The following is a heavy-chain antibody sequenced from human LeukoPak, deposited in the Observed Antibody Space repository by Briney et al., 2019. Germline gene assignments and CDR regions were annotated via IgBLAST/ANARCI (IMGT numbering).Heavy chain of an antibody. J-gene: IGHJ4*02. CDR2: ISSDSNYI. V-gene: IGHV3-21*01. Sequence: PGGSLRLSCAASGFTFSTYGMTSVRHAPGKGPEWVSSISSDSNYIYYADSVKGRFTISRDNVKNSLYLQMNSLRAEDTAVFYCATTSDHGDGVFDYWGQGTLVTVSS. CDR1: GFTFSTYG. CDR3: ATTSDHGDGVFDY. D-gene: IGHD4-17*01.